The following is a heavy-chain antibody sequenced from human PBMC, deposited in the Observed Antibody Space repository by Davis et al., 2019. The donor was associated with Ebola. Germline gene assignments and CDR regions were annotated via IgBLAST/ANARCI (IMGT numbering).Heavy chain of an antibody. CDR3: ARGDGYNFFRS. Sequence: PGGSLRLSCAASGFTVSSNYMSWVRQAPGKGLEWVSVIYSGGSTYYADSVKGRFTISRDNSKNTLYLQMNSLRVEDTAVYYCARGDGYNFFRSWGQGTLVTVST. J-gene: IGHJ5*02. CDR2: IYSGGST. CDR1: GFTVSSNY. D-gene: IGHD5-24*01. V-gene: IGHV3-53*01.